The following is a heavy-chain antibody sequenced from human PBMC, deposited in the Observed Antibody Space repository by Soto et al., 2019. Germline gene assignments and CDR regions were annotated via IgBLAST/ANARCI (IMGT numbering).Heavy chain of an antibody. V-gene: IGHV3-30*18. CDR2: ISYDGSNK. CDR3: AKEFHPQLVLGWFDP. J-gene: IGHJ5*02. Sequence: QVQLVESGGGVVQPGRSLRLSCAASGFTFSSYGMHWVRQAPGKGLEWVAVISYDGSNKYYADSVKGRFTISRDNSKNPLYLQMNSLRAEDTAVYYCAKEFHPQLVLGWFDPWGQGTLVTVSS. D-gene: IGHD6-13*01. CDR1: GFTFSSYG.